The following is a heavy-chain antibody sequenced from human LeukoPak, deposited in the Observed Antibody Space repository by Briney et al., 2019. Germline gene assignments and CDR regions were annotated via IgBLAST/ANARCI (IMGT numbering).Heavy chain of an antibody. Sequence: PSETQSLPCTVSGGSIRSYYWTWIRQPPGRSLEWLGYIYYSGSTNYNPSLTGRVTISVDTSKNQFSLKLSSVIAADTAVYYCARVSVGFDYFDYWGEGRLVTVSS. J-gene: IGHJ4*02. CDR2: IYYSGST. D-gene: IGHD3-10*01. CDR1: GGSIRSYY. V-gene: IGHV4-59*01. CDR3: ARVSVGFDYFDY.